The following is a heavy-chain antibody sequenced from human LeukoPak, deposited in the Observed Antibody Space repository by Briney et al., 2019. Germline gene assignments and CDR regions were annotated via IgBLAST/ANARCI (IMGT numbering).Heavy chain of an antibody. J-gene: IGHJ5*02. D-gene: IGHD3-22*01. CDR3: ARGYEGYYYDSSGYSFDP. CDR2: MNPNSGNT. Sequence: ASVKVSCKASGYTFTSYDINWVRQATGQGLEWMGWMNPNSGNTGYAQKFQGRVTMTRNTSISTAYMELSSLRSEDTAVYYCARGYEGYYYDSSGYSFDPWGQGTLVTVSS. CDR1: GYTFTSYD. V-gene: IGHV1-8*01.